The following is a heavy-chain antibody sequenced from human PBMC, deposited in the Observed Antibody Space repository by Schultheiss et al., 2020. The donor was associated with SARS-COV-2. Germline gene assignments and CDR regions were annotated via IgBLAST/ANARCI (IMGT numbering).Heavy chain of an antibody. CDR2: IDPSDSYT. CDR1: GYSFTSYW. D-gene: IGHD5-24*01. V-gene: IGHV5-10-1*01. J-gene: IGHJ4*02. Sequence: GGSLRLSCKGSGYSFTSYWISWVRKMPGKGLEWMGRIDPSDSYTNYSPSFQGHVTISADNSISTAYLQWSSLKASDTGIYYCARHNGGWLQWAGLFDNWGQGTLVTVSS. CDR3: ARHNGGWLQWAGLFDN.